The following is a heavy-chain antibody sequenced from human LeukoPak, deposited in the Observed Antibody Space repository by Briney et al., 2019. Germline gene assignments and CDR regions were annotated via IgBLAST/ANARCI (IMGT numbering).Heavy chain of an antibody. D-gene: IGHD5-12*01. CDR3: ARDPGERGYSGYDRGGGY. V-gene: IGHV3-21*04. CDR2: INQFSSHI. Sequence: GGSLRLSCAASGFTYSSSAMNWVRQAPGKGLEWVSSINQFSSHIYYADSVRGRFTISRDNAKNSLYLQMNSLRAEDTAVYYCARDPGERGYSGYDRGGGYWGQGTLVTVSS. CDR1: GFTYSSSA. J-gene: IGHJ4*02.